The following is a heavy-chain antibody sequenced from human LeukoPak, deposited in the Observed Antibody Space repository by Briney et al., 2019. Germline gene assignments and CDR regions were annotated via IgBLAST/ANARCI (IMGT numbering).Heavy chain of an antibody. Sequence: GGSLRLSCAASGFTFSDYWMHWVRQVPGEGLVWVSRINGEGTYTTYADSVKGRFTISRDNANNTLSLKMNSLRAEDTAVYYCARDLYGDDILTGYAPFGYWGQGTLVTVSS. D-gene: IGHD3-9*01. CDR3: ARDLYGDDILTGYAPFGY. J-gene: IGHJ4*02. V-gene: IGHV3-74*01. CDR1: GFTFSDYW. CDR2: INGEGTYT.